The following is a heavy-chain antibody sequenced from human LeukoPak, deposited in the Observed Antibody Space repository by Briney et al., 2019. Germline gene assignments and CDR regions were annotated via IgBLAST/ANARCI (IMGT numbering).Heavy chain of an antibody. CDR1: GGSFSGYY. J-gene: IGHJ4*02. D-gene: IGHD3-3*01. CDR3: ARGSRDYDFWSGYYTGILFDY. V-gene: IGHV4-34*01. CDR2: INHRGST. Sequence: SETLSLTCAVYGGSFSGYYWSWIRQPPGKGLEWIGEINHRGSTNYNPSLKSRVTISVDPAKNQFSLKLSSVTAADTAVYYWARGSRDYDFWSGYYTGILFDYWGQGTLVTVSS.